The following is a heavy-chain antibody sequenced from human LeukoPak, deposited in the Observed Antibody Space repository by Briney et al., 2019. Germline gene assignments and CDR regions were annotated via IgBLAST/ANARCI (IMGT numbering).Heavy chain of an antibody. CDR2: IYSGGST. J-gene: IGHJ6*03. Sequence: AGGSLRLSCAASGFTVSSYYMSWVRQAPGKGLEWVSVIYSGGSTYYADSVKGRFTISRDSSKNTLYLQMNSLRAEDTAVYYCARDLLEHPPPGYYYYYMDVWGKGTTVTVSS. CDR3: ARDLLEHPPPGYYYYYMDV. V-gene: IGHV3-66*02. CDR1: GFTVSSYY. D-gene: IGHD1/OR15-1a*01.